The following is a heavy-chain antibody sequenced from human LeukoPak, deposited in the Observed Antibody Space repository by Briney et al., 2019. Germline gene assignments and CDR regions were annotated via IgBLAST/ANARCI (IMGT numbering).Heavy chain of an antibody. J-gene: IGHJ5*02. Sequence: GGSLRLSCAVSGFTFSSYSMNWVRQAPGKGLEWVSSITSSSSYIYYADSVKGRFTISRDNAKNSLYLQMNSLRAEDTAVYYCASDLTVTSTCWFDRWGQGTLVTVSS. CDR1: GFTFSSYS. CDR3: ASDLTVTSTCWFDR. CDR2: ITSSSSYI. V-gene: IGHV3-21*01. D-gene: IGHD4-11*01.